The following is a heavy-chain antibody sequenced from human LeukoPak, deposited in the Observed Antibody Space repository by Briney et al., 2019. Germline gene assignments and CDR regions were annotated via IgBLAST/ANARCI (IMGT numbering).Heavy chain of an antibody. V-gene: IGHV3-53*01. Sequence: PGGSLRLSCAASGFSVSNIYLTWVRQAPGKGLEWVSVIYSDSSTFYADSVKGRFTISRDNSKNTLYLQMNSLRAEDTAVYYCARERGDGYNDAYRYWGQGTLVTVSS. CDR2: IYSDSST. D-gene: IGHD5-24*01. J-gene: IGHJ4*02. CDR1: GFSVSNIY. CDR3: ARERGDGYNDAYRY.